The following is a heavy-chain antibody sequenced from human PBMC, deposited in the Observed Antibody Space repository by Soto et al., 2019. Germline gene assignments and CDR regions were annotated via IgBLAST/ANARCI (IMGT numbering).Heavy chain of an antibody. CDR1: GFTLSNYD. D-gene: IGHD1-26*01. V-gene: IGHV3-33*01. J-gene: IGHJ4*02. CDR3: ARGIGNSIDY. Sequence: GGSLRLSCAASGFTLSNYDLHWVRQAPGKGLEWVAAAYYDGTKKYFAETVKGRFTISRDNSKNALFLQMNSLRAEDTAAYYCARGIGNSIDYWGQGTLVTVSS. CDR2: AYYDGTKK.